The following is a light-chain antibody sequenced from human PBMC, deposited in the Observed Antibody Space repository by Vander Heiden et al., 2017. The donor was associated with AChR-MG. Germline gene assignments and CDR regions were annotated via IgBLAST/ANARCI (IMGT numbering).Light chain of an antibody. CDR2: VDT. Sequence: SVLTQPPSVPGAPGLRVTTSRTWISPHLGAGYGLHWYQQPPRTAPKLLIYVDTNRPSGVPDRFSGSKSGSSASLVITGLQAEDEADYYCQSYDSSLSGVVFGGGTKLTVL. CDR1: SPHLGAGYG. CDR3: QSYDSSLSGVV. J-gene: IGLJ2*01. V-gene: IGLV1-40*01.